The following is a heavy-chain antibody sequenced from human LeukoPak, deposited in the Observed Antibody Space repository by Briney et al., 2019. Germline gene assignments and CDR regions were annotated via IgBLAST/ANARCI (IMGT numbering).Heavy chain of an antibody. CDR1: GFTFSSYA. J-gene: IGHJ6*02. Sequence: GGSLRLSCAASGFTFSSYAMSWVRQAPGKGLEWVSVIYSGGSTYYADSVKGRFTISRDNSKNTLYLQMNSLRAEDTAVYYCARIKLRFLEWPPNQYGMDVWGQGTTVTVSS. V-gene: IGHV3-66*01. CDR2: IYSGGST. CDR3: ARIKLRFLEWPPNQYGMDV. D-gene: IGHD3-3*01.